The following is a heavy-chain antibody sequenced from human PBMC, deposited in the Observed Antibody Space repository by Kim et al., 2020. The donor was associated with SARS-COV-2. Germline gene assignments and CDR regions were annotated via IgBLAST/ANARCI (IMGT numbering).Heavy chain of an antibody. D-gene: IGHD2-15*01. CDR2: MNPNSGNT. CDR3: ARNLYCSGGSCYSRPTPYDF. J-gene: IGHJ4*02. V-gene: IGHV1-8*01. CDR1: GYTFTSYD. Sequence: ASVKVSCKASGYTFTSYDINWVRQATGQGLEWMGWMNPNSGNTGYAQKFQGRVTMTRDTSISTAYMELSSLISEDTALYFCARNLYCSGGSCYSRPTPYDFCGQGTLVTVSS.